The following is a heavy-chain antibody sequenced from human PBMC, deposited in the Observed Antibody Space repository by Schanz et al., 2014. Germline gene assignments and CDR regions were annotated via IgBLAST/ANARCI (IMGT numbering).Heavy chain of an antibody. CDR3: AKAADWPVTRFDP. V-gene: IGHV3-23*04. Sequence: EVHLVESGGGLVQPGGSLRLSCAASGFTFSTFAMHWVRQAPGKGLEWVSALSEGGGGTHYADSVRGRFTISSDSSKNTLYLQMSSLRADDTAVYYCAKAADWPVTRFDPWGQGTLVTVSS. CDR1: GFTFSTFA. D-gene: IGHD3-9*01. J-gene: IGHJ5*02. CDR2: LSEGGGGT.